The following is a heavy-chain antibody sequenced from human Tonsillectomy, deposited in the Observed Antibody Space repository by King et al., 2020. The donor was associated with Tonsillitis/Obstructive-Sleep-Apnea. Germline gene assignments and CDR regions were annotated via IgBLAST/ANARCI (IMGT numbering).Heavy chain of an antibody. J-gene: IGHJ2*01. V-gene: IGHV3-15*01. CDR2: IKSKTDGGTT. CDR3: TTPHCSSTSCYVDDDWYFDL. Sequence: VQLVESGGGLVKPGGSLRLSCAASGFTFSNAWMSWVRQAPGKGLEWVGRIKSKTDGGTTDYAAPVKGRFTISRAVSKNTLYLQMNSPKIKDTAVYYCTTPHCSSTSCYVDDDWYFDLWGRGTLVTVSS. D-gene: IGHD2-2*01. CDR1: GFTFSNAW.